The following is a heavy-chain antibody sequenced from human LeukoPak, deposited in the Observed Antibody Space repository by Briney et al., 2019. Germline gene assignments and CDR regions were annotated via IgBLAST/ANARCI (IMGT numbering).Heavy chain of an antibody. D-gene: IGHD6-13*01. V-gene: IGHV3-9*01. CDR1: GSTFDDYA. J-gene: IGHJ4*02. Sequence: GGSLRLSCAASGSTFDDYAMHWVRQAPGKGLEWVSGISWNSGSIGYADSVKGRFTISRDNAKNSLYLQMNSLRAEDTALYYCAKDAYSSSLYYFDYWGQGTLVTVSS. CDR3: AKDAYSSSLYYFDY. CDR2: ISWNSGSI.